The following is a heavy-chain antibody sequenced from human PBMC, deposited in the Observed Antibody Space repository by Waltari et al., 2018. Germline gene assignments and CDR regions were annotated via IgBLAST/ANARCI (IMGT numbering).Heavy chain of an antibody. CDR2: IYYSGST. CDR3: ARARKAAAPPGMDV. J-gene: IGHJ6*02. V-gene: IGHV4-59*01. CDR1: GGSISSYY. Sequence: QVQLQESGPGLVKPSETLSLTCTVSGGSISSYYWSWIRPPPGKGLEWIGYIYYSGSTNYNPSLKSRVTISVDTSKNQFSLKLSSVTAADTAVYYCARARKAAAPPGMDVWGQGTTVTVSS. D-gene: IGHD6-25*01.